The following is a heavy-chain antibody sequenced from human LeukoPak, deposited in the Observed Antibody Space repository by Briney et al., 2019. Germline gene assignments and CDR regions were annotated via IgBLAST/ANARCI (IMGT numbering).Heavy chain of an antibody. J-gene: IGHJ4*02. CDR2: IKFDESEK. CDR3: ARVTTNGYFEY. CDR1: GFTFSSYW. Sequence: GGSLSLSCAASGFTFSSYWMTWVRQAPGKGLEWVASIKFDESEKHYMDSVKGRFTISRDTAKNSLYLQMNSLRVEDTAVYFCARVTTNGYFEYWGQGSLVTVSP. V-gene: IGHV3-7*04. D-gene: IGHD1-1*01.